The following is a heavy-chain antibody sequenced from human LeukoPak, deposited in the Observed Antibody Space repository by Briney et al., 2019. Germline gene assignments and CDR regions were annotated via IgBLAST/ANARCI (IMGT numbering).Heavy chain of an antibody. CDR1: GGTFSSYA. CDR2: IIPIFGTA. J-gene: IGHJ4*02. CDR3: ARDRVDYDSSGYYFYY. D-gene: IGHD3-22*01. Sequence: SVKVSCKASGGTFSSYAISWVRQVPGQGLEWMGGIIPIFGTANYAQKFQGRVTITADESTSTAYMELSSLRSEDTAVYYCARDRVDYDSSGYYFYYWGQGTLVTVSS. V-gene: IGHV1-69*13.